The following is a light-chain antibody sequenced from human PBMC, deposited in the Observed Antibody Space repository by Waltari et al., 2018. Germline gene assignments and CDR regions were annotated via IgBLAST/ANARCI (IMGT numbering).Light chain of an antibody. CDR2: SAS. V-gene: IGKV3-11*01. Sequence: VILTQSPATQPLSPREKATLSCRASQSVSNYLAWYQQKPGQAPRLLIHSASSRATGIPDRFSGSGSGTEFTLTISSLDPEDVGVYYCYQHSSGWTFGQGTKVEIK. J-gene: IGKJ1*01. CDR3: YQHSSGWT. CDR1: QSVSNY.